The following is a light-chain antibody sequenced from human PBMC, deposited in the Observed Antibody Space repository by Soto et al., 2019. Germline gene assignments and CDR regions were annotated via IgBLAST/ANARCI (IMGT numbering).Light chain of an antibody. J-gene: IGKJ1*01. V-gene: IGKV3-11*01. Sequence: EVVLTQSPATLSLSPGERATLSCRASESVSRYLAWYQQRPGQAPRLLMYDVSNRATGIPARFSGSGSGTDFTLTISSLEPEDFAIYYCQQGTNRPPRTFGQGTKVEI. CDR3: QQGTNRPPRT. CDR1: ESVSRY. CDR2: DVS.